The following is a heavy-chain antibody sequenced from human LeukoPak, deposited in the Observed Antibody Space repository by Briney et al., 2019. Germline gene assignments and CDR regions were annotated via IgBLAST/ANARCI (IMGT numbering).Heavy chain of an antibody. V-gene: IGHV1-2*02. D-gene: IGHD3-9*01. CDR2: IQPNSGGT. J-gene: IGHJ3*02. CDR3: ARDNCKGILTGRTSGAFDI. CDR1: GYTFTGYY. Sequence: ASVKVSCKAAGYTFTGYYMHWVRQGPGQGLEWMGWIQPNSGGTNYAQKFQGRVTMTRDTSISTAYMELSRLRSDDTAVYYCARDNCKGILTGRTSGAFDIWGQGTMVTVSS.